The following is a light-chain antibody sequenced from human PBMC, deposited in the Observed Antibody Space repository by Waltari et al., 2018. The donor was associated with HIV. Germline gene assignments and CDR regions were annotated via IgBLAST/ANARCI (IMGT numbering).Light chain of an antibody. J-gene: IGLJ2*01. Sequence: QSALTQPASVSGSPGQSIAISCTGTSSDVGVYNYVSWYQQHPGKAPKLMIYDVNEWPSGVSNRFSGSKSANTASLTISGLQAEDEADYYCSSYTSSNTLVFGGGTKLTVL. CDR3: SSYTSSNTLV. V-gene: IGLV2-14*01. CDR1: SSDVGVYNY. CDR2: DVN.